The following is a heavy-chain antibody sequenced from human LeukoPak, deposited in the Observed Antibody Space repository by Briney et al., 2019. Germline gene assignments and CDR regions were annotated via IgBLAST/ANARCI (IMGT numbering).Heavy chain of an antibody. V-gene: IGHV1-69*05. CDR2: IIPIFGTA. CDR1: GGTLSSYA. D-gene: IGHD3-22*01. Sequence: SVKVSCKASGGTLSSYAISSVRQAPGQGLEWMGRIIPIFGTANYAQKFQGRVTITTDESTSTAYMERSSLRSEDTTVYYCASSLTYYYDSSGYSYWGQGTLVTVSS. CDR3: ASSLTYYYDSSGYSY. J-gene: IGHJ4*02.